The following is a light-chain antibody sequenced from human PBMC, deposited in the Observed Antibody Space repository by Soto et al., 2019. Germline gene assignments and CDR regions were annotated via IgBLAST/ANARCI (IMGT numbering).Light chain of an antibody. J-gene: IGLJ1*01. CDR2: GNS. Sequence: QSVLTQPPSVSGAPGQRVTISCTGSSSNIGAGYDIHWYQQLPGTAPKLLIYGNSNRPSGVPDRFSGSKSGTSASLAITGLLAEDEADYYCCSYTTSNTRQLVFGTGTKVAVL. V-gene: IGLV1-40*01. CDR1: SSNIGAGYD. CDR3: CSYTTSNTRQLV.